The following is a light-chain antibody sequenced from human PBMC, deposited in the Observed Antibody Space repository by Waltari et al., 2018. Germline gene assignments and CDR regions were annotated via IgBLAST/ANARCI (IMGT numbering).Light chain of an antibody. CDR2: WAS. V-gene: IGKV4-1*01. CDR3: QQYYTTPFT. Sequence: DIVMTQSPDTMALSVGERASINCTSSPSVLYWSNTKNNLAWYLQKPGQPPKLLIYWASTRDSGVPDRFSGSGSGSDCTLTISSLQAEDVAVYYCQQYYTTPFTFGPGTKVAIK. J-gene: IGKJ3*01. CDR1: PSVLYWSNTKNN.